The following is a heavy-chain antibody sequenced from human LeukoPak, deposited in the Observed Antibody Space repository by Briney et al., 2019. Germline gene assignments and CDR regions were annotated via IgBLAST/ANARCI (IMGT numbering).Heavy chain of an antibody. D-gene: IGHD3-10*01. CDR3: ARGSITMVRGVIIRSRWFDP. CDR1: GGSISSYY. J-gene: IGHJ5*02. Sequence: SETLSLTCTVSGGSISSYYWSWIRQPAGKGLEWIGRIYTSGSTNYNPSLKSRVTMSVDTSKNQFSLKLSSVTAADTAVYYCARGSITMVRGVIIRSRWFDPWGQGTLVTVSS. CDR2: IYTSGST. V-gene: IGHV4-4*07.